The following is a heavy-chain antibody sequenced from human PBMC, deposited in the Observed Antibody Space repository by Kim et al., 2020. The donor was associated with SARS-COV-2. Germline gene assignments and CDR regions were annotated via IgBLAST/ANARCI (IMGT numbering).Heavy chain of an antibody. D-gene: IGHD2-15*01. CDR3: ASLGGYCSGGRCGDV. V-gene: IGHV1-3*01. J-gene: IGHJ6*02. Sequence: QKFQGRVTITRDTSASTAYMELSSLRSEDTAVYYCASLGGYCSGGRCGDVWGQGTTVTVSS.